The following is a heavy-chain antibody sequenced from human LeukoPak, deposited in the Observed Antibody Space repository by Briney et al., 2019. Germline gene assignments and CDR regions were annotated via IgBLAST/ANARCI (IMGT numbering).Heavy chain of an antibody. V-gene: IGHV1-69*05. J-gene: IGHJ4*02. CDR3: ASSGYQKYYFDY. CDR2: IIPIFGTA. CDR1: GGTFSIYA. Sequence: ASVKVSCNASGGTFSIYAISWVRQAPGQGLEWMGGIIPIFGTANYAQKFQGRVTITTDESTSTAYMELSSLRSEDTAVYYCASSGYQKYYFDYWGQGTLVTVSS. D-gene: IGHD3-22*01.